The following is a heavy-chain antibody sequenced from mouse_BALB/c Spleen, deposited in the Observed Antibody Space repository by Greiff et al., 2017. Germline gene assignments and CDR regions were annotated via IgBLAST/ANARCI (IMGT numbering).Heavy chain of an antibody. CDR3: ARSDGYYSAWFAY. Sequence: EVKLLESGPGLVKPSQSLSLTCTVTGYSITSDYAWNWIRQFPGNKLEWMGYISYSGSTSYNPSLKSRISITRDTSKNQFFLQLNSVTTEDTATYYCARSDGYYSAWFAYWGQGTLVTVSA. V-gene: IGHV3-2*02. J-gene: IGHJ3*01. CDR1: GYSITSDYA. D-gene: IGHD2-3*01. CDR2: ISYSGST.